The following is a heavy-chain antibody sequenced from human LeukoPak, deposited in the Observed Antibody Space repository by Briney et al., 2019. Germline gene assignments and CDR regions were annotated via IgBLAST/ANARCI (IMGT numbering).Heavy chain of an antibody. Sequence: SETLSLTCTVSGGSISSYYWSWIRQPPGKGLEWIGYIYNRGSTNYNPSLKSRVTISVDTSKNQFSLKLRSVTAADTAVYYCARDRPGIAVAGDAFDICGQGTMVTVSS. CDR3: ARDRPGIAVAGDAFDI. V-gene: IGHV4-59*01. D-gene: IGHD6-19*01. J-gene: IGHJ3*02. CDR2: IYNRGST. CDR1: GGSISSYY.